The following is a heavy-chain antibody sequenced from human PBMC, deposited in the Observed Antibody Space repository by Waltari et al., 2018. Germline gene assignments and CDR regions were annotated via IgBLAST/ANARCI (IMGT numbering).Heavy chain of an antibody. CDR3: VREQPRIGTAGTWFDP. CDR1: GYTFTAYF. CDR2: INPDSGGT. Sequence: QVQLVQSGTEVKKPGASVKVSCRASGYTFTAYFMHWVRQAPGQGLEWMGRINPDSGGTDYAQNCHGRVTMTRDTSINTVYMELSRLTSDDTAVYYCVREQPRIGTAGTWFDPWGQGTLVIVSS. J-gene: IGHJ5*02. V-gene: IGHV1-2*06. D-gene: IGHD6-13*01.